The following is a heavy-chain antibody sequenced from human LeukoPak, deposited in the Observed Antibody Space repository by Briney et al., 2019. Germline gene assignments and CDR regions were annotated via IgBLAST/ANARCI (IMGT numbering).Heavy chain of an antibody. CDR1: GFTFSSYW. V-gene: IGHV3-7*01. CDR2: IKQDGSEK. CDR3: LTRSLVAVTGNYYMDV. J-gene: IGHJ6*03. Sequence: GGSLRLSCAVSGFTFSSYWMSWVRQAPGKGLEWVANIKQDGSEKYYVDSVKGRFTISRDNAKNSLYLQMNSLRAEDTAVYYCLTRSLVAVTGNYYMDVWGKGTTVTVSS. D-gene: IGHD6-19*01.